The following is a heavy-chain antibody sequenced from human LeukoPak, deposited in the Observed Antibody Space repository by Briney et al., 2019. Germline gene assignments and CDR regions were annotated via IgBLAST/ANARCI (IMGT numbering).Heavy chain of an antibody. CDR2: MYSGGAT. J-gene: IGHJ4*02. Sequence: GGSLRLSCAASGFTFSNYAMSWVRQAPGKGLEWVSIMYSGGATYYADSVKGRFTVSRDNSKNTLYLLMNSLRAEDTAVYHCARARGYAIEYWGQGILVTVSS. CDR1: GFTFSNYA. CDR3: ARARGYAIEY. V-gene: IGHV3-53*01. D-gene: IGHD5-12*01.